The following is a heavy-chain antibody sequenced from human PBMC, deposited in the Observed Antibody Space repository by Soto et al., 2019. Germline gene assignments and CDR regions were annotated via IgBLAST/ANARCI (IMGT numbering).Heavy chain of an antibody. CDR2: INAGNGNT. CDR1: GYTFTSYA. CDR3: ARDVLLDCSGGSCSRPVFDY. Sequence: ASVKVSCKASGYTFTSYAMHWVRQAPGQRLEWMGWINAGNGNTKYSQKFQGRVTITRDTSASTAYMELNSLRSEDTVVYYFARDVLLDCSGGSCSRPVFDYWGQGTLVTVSS. J-gene: IGHJ4*02. D-gene: IGHD2-15*01. V-gene: IGHV1-3*01.